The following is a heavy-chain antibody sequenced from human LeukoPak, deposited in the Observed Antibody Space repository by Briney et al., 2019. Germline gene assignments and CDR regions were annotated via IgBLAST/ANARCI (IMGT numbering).Heavy chain of an antibody. D-gene: IGHD3-10*01. CDR2: ISYDGSNK. Sequence: PGGSLRLSCAASGFTFSSYAMHWVRQAPGKGLEWVAVISYDGSNKYYADSVKGRFTISRDNFKNTLYLQMNSLRAEDTAVYYCARDSSSGSYYNSQYGMDVWGQGTTVTVSS. CDR1: GFTFSSYA. CDR3: ARDSSSGSYYNSQYGMDV. V-gene: IGHV3-30*04. J-gene: IGHJ6*02.